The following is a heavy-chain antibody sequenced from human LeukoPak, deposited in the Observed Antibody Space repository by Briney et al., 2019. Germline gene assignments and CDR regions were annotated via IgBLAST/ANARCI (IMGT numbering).Heavy chain of an antibody. CDR2: ISVSGGST. Sequence: GGSLRLSCAASGFTFSSYAMSWVRQAPGEGLEWVSSISVSGGSTFYADSVKGRFTISRDNAKNTLYLQMSSLRAEDTAVYYCARGYSGTYRFGYWGQGTLVTVSS. D-gene: IGHD1-26*01. V-gene: IGHV3-23*01. CDR3: ARGYSGTYRFGY. J-gene: IGHJ4*02. CDR1: GFTFSSYA.